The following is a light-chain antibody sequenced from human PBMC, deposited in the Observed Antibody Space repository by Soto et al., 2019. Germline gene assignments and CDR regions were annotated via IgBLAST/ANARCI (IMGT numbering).Light chain of an antibody. CDR1: QSVSSSD. J-gene: IGKJ1*01. CDR3: QQYGSSPPWT. Sequence: EIVLTPSPGTLSLSPVERATLSCRASQSVSSSDLAWYQQKPGQAPKLLIFGASIRATDIPDRFSGSGSGTDFTLTISRLEPEDLAVYYCQQYGSSPPWTFGQGTKVDI. CDR2: GAS. V-gene: IGKV3-20*01.